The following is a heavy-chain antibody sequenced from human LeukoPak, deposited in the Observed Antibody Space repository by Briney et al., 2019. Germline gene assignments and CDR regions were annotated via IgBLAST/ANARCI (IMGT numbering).Heavy chain of an antibody. CDR2: INHSGST. V-gene: IGHV4-34*01. Sequence: PSETLSHTCAVYGGSFSGYYWSWIRQPPGKGLEWIGEINHSGSTNYNPSLKSRVTISVDTSKNQFSLKLSSVTAADTAVYYCARLSGEMATIKSKFDYWGQGTLVTVSS. J-gene: IGHJ4*02. CDR3: ARLSGEMATIKSKFDY. CDR1: GGSFSGYY. D-gene: IGHD5-24*01.